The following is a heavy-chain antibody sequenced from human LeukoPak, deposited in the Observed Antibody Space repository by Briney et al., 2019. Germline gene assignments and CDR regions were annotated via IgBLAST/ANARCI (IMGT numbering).Heavy chain of an antibody. CDR1: GGSISSGGYY. CDR2: IYYSGST. CDR3: ASAGYSSSWNDDYFDY. V-gene: IGHV4-31*03. Sequence: PSQTLSLTCTVSGGSISSGGYYWSWIRQHPGKGLEWIGYIYYSGSTYYNPSLKSRVTISVDTSKNQFSLKLSSVTVADTAVYYCASAGYSSSWNDDYFDYWGQGTLVTVSS. D-gene: IGHD6-13*01. J-gene: IGHJ4*02.